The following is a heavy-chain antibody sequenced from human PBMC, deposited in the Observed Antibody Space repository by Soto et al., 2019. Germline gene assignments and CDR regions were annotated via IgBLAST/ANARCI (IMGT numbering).Heavy chain of an antibody. CDR3: ASTAEAVGAIPYYYYYGMDV. V-gene: IGHV1-69*13. CDR1: GGTFSSYA. CDR2: IIPIFGTA. J-gene: IGHJ6*02. Sequence: SVKVSCNASGGTFSSYAISWVRQAPGQGLEWMGGIIPIFGTANYAQKFQGRVTITADESTSTAYMELSSLRSEDTAVYYCASTAEAVGAIPYYYYYGMDVWGQGTTVTVSS. D-gene: IGHD1-26*01.